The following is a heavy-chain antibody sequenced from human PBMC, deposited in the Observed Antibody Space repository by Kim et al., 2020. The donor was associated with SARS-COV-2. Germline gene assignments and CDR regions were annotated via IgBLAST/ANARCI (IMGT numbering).Heavy chain of an antibody. Sequence: TSGHTNYRPTIQGRVTMSVDMSKNQFSLKLSSVTAADTAVYYCACGLGHWGQGTLVTVSS. J-gene: IGHJ4*02. D-gene: IGHD1-26*01. CDR2: TSGHT. CDR3: ACGLGH. V-gene: IGHV4-4*07.